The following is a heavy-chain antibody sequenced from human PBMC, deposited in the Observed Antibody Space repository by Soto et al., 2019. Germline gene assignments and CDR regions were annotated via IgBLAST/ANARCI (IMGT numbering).Heavy chain of an antibody. CDR1: GGSISTYY. J-gene: IGHJ4*01. V-gene: IGHV4-59*01. CDR2: MYYSWST. CDR3: ARGHSSGWYFDY. D-gene: IGHD6-19*01. Sequence: PSETLSLTCTVSGGSISTYYWSWIRQPPGKELEWIGNMYYSWSTSYNPSLKSRVTISVDTSKNQFSLKLNSVTAAGTAVYYCARGHSSGWYFDYWGHGTLVTVSS.